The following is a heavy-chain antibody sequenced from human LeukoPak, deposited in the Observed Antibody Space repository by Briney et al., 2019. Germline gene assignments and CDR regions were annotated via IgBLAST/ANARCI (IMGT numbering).Heavy chain of an antibody. CDR2: IKQDGSKK. J-gene: IGHJ4*02. CDR1: GFHLNSYW. D-gene: IGHD5-18*01. Sequence: PGGPLRLPCVASGFHLNSYWMTWVRQAPGKGLEWVANIKQDGSKKSYVDSVKGRFTISRDNAKNSLYLQMNSLRAEDTAIYYCARVGYIDEGIDYWGQGTLVTVSS. V-gene: IGHV3-7*04. CDR3: ARVGYIDEGIDY.